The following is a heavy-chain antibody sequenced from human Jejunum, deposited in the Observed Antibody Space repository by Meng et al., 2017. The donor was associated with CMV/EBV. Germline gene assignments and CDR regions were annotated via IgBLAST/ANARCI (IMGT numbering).Heavy chain of an antibody. CDR1: GSISSYY. CDR3: ARGRYCSSTSCFPFDN. CDR2: IYYTVST. D-gene: IGHD2-2*01. V-gene: IGHV4-59*01. Sequence: GSISSYYWNWIRQPPGKGLEWIGYIYYTVSTNYNPSLKSRVTISVDTSKNQFSLKLSSVTAADTAVYYCARGRYCSSTSCFPFDNWGQGALVTVSS. J-gene: IGHJ4*02.